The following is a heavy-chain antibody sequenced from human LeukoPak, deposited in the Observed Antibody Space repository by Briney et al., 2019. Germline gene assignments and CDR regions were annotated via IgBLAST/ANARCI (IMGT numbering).Heavy chain of an antibody. CDR3: ARTYVDQNWFDP. D-gene: IGHD3-16*01. V-gene: IGHV4-39*01. Sequence: TSETLSLTCTVSGDSISSSSYYWGWVRQPPGKGLEWIGSIYYSGSTYYNPSLKSRVTISVDTSKNQFSLKLSSVTAADTAVYYCARTYVDQNWFDPWGQGTLVTVSS. J-gene: IGHJ5*02. CDR1: GDSISSSSYY. CDR2: IYYSGST.